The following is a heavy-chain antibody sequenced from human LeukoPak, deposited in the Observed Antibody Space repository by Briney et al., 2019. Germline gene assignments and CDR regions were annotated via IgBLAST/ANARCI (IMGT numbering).Heavy chain of an antibody. D-gene: IGHD3-22*01. CDR2: IYTSGST. CDR1: GGSISSSSYY. Sequence: SETLSLTCTVSGGSISSSSYYWSWIRQPAGKGLEWIGRIYTSGSTNYNPSLKSRVTMSVDTSKNQFSLKLSSVTAADTAVYYCARDMYYYDSSGYLFDYWGQGTLVTVSS. J-gene: IGHJ4*02. CDR3: ARDMYYYDSSGYLFDY. V-gene: IGHV4-61*02.